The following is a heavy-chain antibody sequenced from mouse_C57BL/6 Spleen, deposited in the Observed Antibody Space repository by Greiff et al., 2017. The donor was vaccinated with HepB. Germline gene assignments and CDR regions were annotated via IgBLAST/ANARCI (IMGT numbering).Heavy chain of an antibody. CDR3: AREGLLL. CDR2: IYPGDGDT. V-gene: IGHV1-82*01. J-gene: IGHJ2*01. CDR1: GYAFSSSW. Sequence: QVQLQQSGPELVKPGASVKISCKASGYAFSSSWMNWVKQRPGKGLEWIGRIYPGDGDTNYNGKFKGKATLTADKSSSTAYMQLSSLTSEDSAVYFCAREGLLLWGQGTTLTVSS. D-gene: IGHD1-1*01.